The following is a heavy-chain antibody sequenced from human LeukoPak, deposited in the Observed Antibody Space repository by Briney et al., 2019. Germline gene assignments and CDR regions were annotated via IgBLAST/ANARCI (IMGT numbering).Heavy chain of an antibody. J-gene: IGHJ4*02. CDR1: GFTFSSYS. CDR3: AKEGRSLQTY. CDR2: IKEDGTET. D-gene: IGHD5-24*01. V-gene: IGHV3-7*03. Sequence: PGGPLRLSCAASGFTFSSYSMNWVRQAPGKGLEWVANIKEDGTETYYVDSVKGRFTISRDNAKNSLYLQMNSLRVEDTAVYYCAKEGRSLQTYWGQGTLVTVSS.